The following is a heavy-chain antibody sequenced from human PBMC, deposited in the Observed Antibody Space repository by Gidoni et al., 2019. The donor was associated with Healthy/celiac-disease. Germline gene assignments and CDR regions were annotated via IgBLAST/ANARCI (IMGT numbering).Heavy chain of an antibody. V-gene: IGHV4-34*01. Sequence: QVQLQQWGAGLLKPSETLSLTCAVYGGSFSGYYWSWIRQPPGKGLEWIGEINHSGSTNYNPSLKSRVTISVDTSKNQFSLKLSSVTAADTAVYYCARGKWLVDAFDIWGQGTMVTVSS. J-gene: IGHJ3*02. CDR2: INHSGST. CDR1: GGSFSGYY. CDR3: ARGKWLVDAFDI. D-gene: IGHD3-22*01.